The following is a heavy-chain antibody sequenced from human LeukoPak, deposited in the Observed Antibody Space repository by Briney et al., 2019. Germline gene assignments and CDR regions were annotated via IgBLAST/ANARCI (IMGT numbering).Heavy chain of an antibody. Sequence: GGSLRLSCAASGFTFSSYSMNWVRQAPGKGLEWVSSIISSSSYIYYADSVKGRFTISRDNAKNSLYLQMNSLRAEDTAVYYCAAGDDSSGYYYPSPFQHWGQGTLVTVSS. CDR2: IISSSSYI. CDR3: AAGDDSSGYYYPSPFQH. V-gene: IGHV3-21*01. J-gene: IGHJ1*01. D-gene: IGHD3-22*01. CDR1: GFTFSSYS.